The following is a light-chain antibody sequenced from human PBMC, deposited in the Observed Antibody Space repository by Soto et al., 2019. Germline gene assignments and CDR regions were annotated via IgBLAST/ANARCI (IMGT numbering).Light chain of an antibody. J-gene: IGKJ4*01. V-gene: IGKV1-27*01. CDR3: QKYYSAPLT. Sequence: DIQMTQSPSSLSASVGDRVTITCRASQSISNYLAWYQQKSGKVPNLLIYAASTLQSGVPSRFSGSTSGTDFTLTISSLQPEDVATYYCQKYYSAPLTFGGGTKVDIK. CDR2: AAS. CDR1: QSISNY.